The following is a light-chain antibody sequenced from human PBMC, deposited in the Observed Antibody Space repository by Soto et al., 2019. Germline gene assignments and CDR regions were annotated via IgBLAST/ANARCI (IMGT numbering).Light chain of an antibody. CDR1: QTIDTF. J-gene: IGKJ4*02. V-gene: IGKV1-39*01. Sequence: DIQMTQSPPPLSASVGDRVTITCRASQTIDTFANWYQQKPGKAPKLLIFGASSLHSGVPSRFSGSGSGTEFTLTITSLQPEDFATDYCQQSYTLPLTVGGGTRVEIK. CDR3: QQSYTLPLT. CDR2: GAS.